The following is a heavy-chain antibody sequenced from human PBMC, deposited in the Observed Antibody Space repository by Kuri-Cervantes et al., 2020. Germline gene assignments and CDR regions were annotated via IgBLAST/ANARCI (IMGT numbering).Heavy chain of an antibody. Sequence: LRLSCTVSGGSISSGSYYWSWIRPPAGKGLEWIGRIYTSGSTNYNPSLKSRVTISVDTSISTAYMELSRLRSDDTAVYYCARDPTVNGNDGGNWFDPWGQGTLVTVSS. CDR2: IYTSGST. V-gene: IGHV4-61*02. CDR1: GGSISSGSYY. J-gene: IGHJ5*02. CDR3: ARDPTVNGNDGGNWFDP. D-gene: IGHD1-1*01.